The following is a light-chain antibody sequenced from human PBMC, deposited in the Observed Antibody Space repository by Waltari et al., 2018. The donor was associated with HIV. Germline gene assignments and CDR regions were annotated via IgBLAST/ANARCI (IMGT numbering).Light chain of an antibody. J-gene: IGKJ4*02. CDR3: QQRTNWPQNT. CDR1: NSVSTY. CDR2: GAS. Sequence: ELVLTQSPATLSLSPGERATLPCRASNSVSTYLAWYQQKPGQAPRLLILGASNRATGVPPRFSGSGSGTDFTLTISSLEPEDCAVYYCQQRTNWPQNTFGGGTKVEIK. V-gene: IGKV3-11*01.